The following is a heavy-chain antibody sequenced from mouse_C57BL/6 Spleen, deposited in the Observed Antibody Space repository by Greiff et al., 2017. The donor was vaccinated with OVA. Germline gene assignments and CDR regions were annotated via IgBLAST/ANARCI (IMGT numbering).Heavy chain of an antibody. V-gene: IGHV5-16*01. D-gene: IGHD6-1*01. J-gene: IGHJ4*01. CDR2: INYDGSST. CDR1: GFTFSDYY. Sequence: DVKLVESEGGLVQPGSSMKLSCTASGFTFSDYYMAWVRQVPEKGLEWVANINYDGSSTYYLDSLKSRFIISRDNAKNILYLQMSSLKSEDTATYYCARAEGNYPYYAMDYWGQGTSVTVSS. CDR3: ARAEGNYPYYAMDY.